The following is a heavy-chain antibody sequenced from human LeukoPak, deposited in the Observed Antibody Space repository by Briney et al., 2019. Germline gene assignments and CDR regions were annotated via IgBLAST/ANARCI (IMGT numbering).Heavy chain of an antibody. CDR2: IIPILGIA. CDR1: GGTFSSYA. CDR3: ARVRYDSPFDY. V-gene: IGHV1-69*04. J-gene: IGHJ4*02. Sequence: SVKVSCKASGGTFSSYAISWVRQAPGQGLEWMGRIIPILGIANYAQKFQGRVTITADKSTSTAYMELSSLRSEDTAVYYCARVRYDSPFDYWGQGTLVTVSS. D-gene: IGHD1-1*01.